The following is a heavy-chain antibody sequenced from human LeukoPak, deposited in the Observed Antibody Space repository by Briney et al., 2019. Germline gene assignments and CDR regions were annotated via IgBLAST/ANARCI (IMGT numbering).Heavy chain of an antibody. CDR3: AKDSVGEMATIWHDY. D-gene: IGHD5-24*01. CDR1: GGSISGHY. CDR2: IFYTGST. J-gene: IGHJ4*02. V-gene: IGHV4-59*11. Sequence: SETLSLTCTVSGGSISGHYWGWIRQPPGKGLEWIGYIFYTGSTDYNPSLKSRVTISVDTSKNHSALKLSSVTAADTALYYCAKDSVGEMATIWHDYWGEGTLVTVTS.